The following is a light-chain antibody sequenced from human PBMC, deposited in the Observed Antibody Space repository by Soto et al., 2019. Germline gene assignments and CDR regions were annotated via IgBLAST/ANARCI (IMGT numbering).Light chain of an antibody. CDR3: QQYNNWPPWT. Sequence: EIVLTQSPGTLSLSPGERATLSCRASQSVSSMYLAWYQQKPGQSPLLLLWGGSSSATGIPYRFSGSGSGTAFTLPISSLQSADFAVYYCQQYNNWPPWTFGQGTKVDIK. CDR1: QSVSSMY. V-gene: IGKV3-20*01. J-gene: IGKJ1*01. CDR2: GGS.